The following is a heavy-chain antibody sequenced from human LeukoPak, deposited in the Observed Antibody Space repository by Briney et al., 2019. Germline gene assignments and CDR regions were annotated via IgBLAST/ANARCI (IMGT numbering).Heavy chain of an antibody. CDR2: ISYSAAGT. Sequence: QSGGSLRLSCAASGSTFNIYAMNWVRQAPGKGLEWISSISYSAAGTYYADSVKGRFSISRDNSKKIVYLQMNSLRAEDTAVYYCAKDRWQWLADYWGQGTLVTVSS. J-gene: IGHJ4*02. V-gene: IGHV3-23*01. CDR3: AKDRWQWLADY. D-gene: IGHD6-19*01. CDR1: GSTFNIYA.